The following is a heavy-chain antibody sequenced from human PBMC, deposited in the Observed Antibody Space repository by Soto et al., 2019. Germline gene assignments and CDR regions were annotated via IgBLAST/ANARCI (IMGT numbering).Heavy chain of an antibody. V-gene: IGHV1-69*01. CDR3: ARDSWRHSGGIDY. D-gene: IGHD3-16*01. J-gene: IGHJ4*02. CDR1: GGTFSSYS. Sequence: QVQLVQSGAEVKKPGSSVKVSCKASGGTFSSYSINRVRQAPGQGLEWMGEIIPIFGTANYAQKFQGRVTITADESTSTADMALSSLRSEDTAVYSSARDSWRHSGGIDYWGPGTLVTVSS. CDR2: IIPIFGTA.